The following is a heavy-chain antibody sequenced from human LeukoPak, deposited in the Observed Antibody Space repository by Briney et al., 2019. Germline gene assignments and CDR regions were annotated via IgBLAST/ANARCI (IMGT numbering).Heavy chain of an antibody. CDR3: ARGAPKEIQLWLRLRGVAFDI. CDR2: LNHSGST. V-gene: IGHV4-34*01. J-gene: IGHJ3*02. CDR1: GGSFSGYY. Sequence: PSGALSLTCAVYGGSFSGYYWRWIRQPPGKGLEWIGELNHSGSTNYNPSLKSRVTISVDTSKNQFSLKLNSVTAADTAVYYCARGAPKEIQLWLRLRGVAFDIWGQGTMVTVSP. D-gene: IGHD5-18*01.